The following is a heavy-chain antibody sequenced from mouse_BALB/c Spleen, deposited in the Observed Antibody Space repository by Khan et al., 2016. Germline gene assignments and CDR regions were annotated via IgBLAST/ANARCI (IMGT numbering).Heavy chain of an antibody. V-gene: IGHV3-2*02. J-gene: IGHJ1*01. D-gene: IGHD1-1*01. Sequence: EVKLEESGPGLVKPSQSLSLTCTVTGYSITSDYAWNWFRQFPGNKLEWMGYIGYSGSTSYNPSLKSRISITRDTSRNQFFLQLNSVTTEDTSTYYCARNLHYFGSSYWYFDVWGAGTTVTVSS. CDR2: IGYSGST. CDR1: GYSITSDYA. CDR3: ARNLHYFGSSYWYFDV.